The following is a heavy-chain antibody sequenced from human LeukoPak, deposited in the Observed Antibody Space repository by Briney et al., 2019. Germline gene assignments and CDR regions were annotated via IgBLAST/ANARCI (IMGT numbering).Heavy chain of an antibody. CDR1: GFTFSSYE. CDR2: LSSSGSAF. Sequence: GGSLRLSCAASGFTFSSYEMNWVRQAPGKGLEWIAYLSSSGSAFSYADSVKGRFTIARDNAKKSVYLELNRLRADDTAVYYCARSARLMKGVVEVTALDDWGQGTLVTVSS. J-gene: IGHJ4*02. D-gene: IGHD3-3*01. V-gene: IGHV3-48*03. CDR3: ARSARLMKGVVEVTALDD.